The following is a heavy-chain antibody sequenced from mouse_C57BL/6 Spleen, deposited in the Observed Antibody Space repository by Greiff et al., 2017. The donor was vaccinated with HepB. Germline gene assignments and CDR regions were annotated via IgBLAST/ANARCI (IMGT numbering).Heavy chain of an antibody. Sequence: QVQLQQSGAELVRPGTSVKLSCKASGYTFTSYWMHWVKQRPGQGLEWIGVIDPSDSYTNYNQKFKGKATLTVDTSSSTAYMQLSSLTSEDSAVYYCARRKVSSGYAMDYWGQGTSVTVSS. J-gene: IGHJ4*01. D-gene: IGHD6-2*01. CDR2: IDPSDSYT. V-gene: IGHV1-59*01. CDR3: ARRKVSSGYAMDY. CDR1: GYTFTSYW.